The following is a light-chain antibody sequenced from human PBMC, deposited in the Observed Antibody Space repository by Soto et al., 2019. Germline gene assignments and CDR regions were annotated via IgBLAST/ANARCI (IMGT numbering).Light chain of an antibody. J-gene: IGLJ2*01. CDR2: KDN. Sequence: QSVLTQPPSTSGAPGQRVTIYCSGSMSNIGRNTVNWYQQLPGTAPKVLMYKDNRRPSGVPDRFSGSKSGTSASLAISGLQSEDEATYYFAAWDVGLEGPIFGGGTKLTVL. CDR1: MSNIGRNT. CDR3: AAWDVGLEGPI. V-gene: IGLV1-44*01.